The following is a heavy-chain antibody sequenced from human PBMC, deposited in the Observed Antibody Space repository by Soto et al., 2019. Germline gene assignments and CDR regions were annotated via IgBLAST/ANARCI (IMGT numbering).Heavy chain of an antibody. V-gene: IGHV4-30-4*01. Sequence: PSETLSLTCTVSGGSISSGDYYWSWIRQPPGKGLEWIGYIYYSGSTYYNPSLKSRVTISVDTSKNQFSLKLSSVTAADTAVYYCARATYYDFWSGPPKYYYYGMDVWGQGTTVTAP. CDR1: GGSISSGDYY. CDR3: ARATYYDFWSGPPKYYYYGMDV. CDR2: IYYSGST. D-gene: IGHD3-3*01. J-gene: IGHJ6*02.